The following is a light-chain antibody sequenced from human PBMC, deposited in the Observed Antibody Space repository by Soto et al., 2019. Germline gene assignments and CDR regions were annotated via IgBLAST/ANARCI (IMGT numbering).Light chain of an antibody. J-gene: IGLJ2*01. CDR1: SSSIESNY. CDR3: TVWDDSLRGRL. V-gene: IGLV1-47*01. Sequence: QSVLTQPPSASGTPGQRVTISCSGTSSSIESNYVYWYQQLPGTAPRLLIYRNNQRPSGVPDRCSGPKSGASASLAISALRSDDEDDYYCTVWDDSLRGRLFGGGTKLTVL. CDR2: RNN.